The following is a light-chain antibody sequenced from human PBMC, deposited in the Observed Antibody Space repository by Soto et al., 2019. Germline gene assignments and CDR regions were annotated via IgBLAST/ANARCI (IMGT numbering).Light chain of an antibody. CDR1: QSISSW. CDR2: KAS. J-gene: IGKJ2*01. CDR3: QQYNSYSET. Sequence: DIQVTQSPSTLSASVGDRVTITCRASQSISSWLAWYQQKPGKAPKLLIYKASSLESGVPSRFSGSGSGTEFTLTISSLQPDDLATYYCQQYNSYSETFGQGTKVDIK. V-gene: IGKV1-5*03.